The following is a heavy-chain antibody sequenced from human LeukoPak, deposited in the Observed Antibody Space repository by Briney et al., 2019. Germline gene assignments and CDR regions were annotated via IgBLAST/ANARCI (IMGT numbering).Heavy chain of an antibody. CDR1: GGSISNYY. V-gene: IGHV4-4*07. CDR2: IYTSGNT. D-gene: IGHD2/OR15-2a*01. J-gene: IGHJ4*02. CDR3: ARVSEDDSTNFDY. Sequence: SETLSLTCTVSGGSISNYYWSWIRQTAGKGLEWIGRIYTSGNTNYNPSLKSRVTMSVNTSKNQFSLKLNSVTAADTAVYYCARVSEDDSTNFDYWGQGTLVTVSS.